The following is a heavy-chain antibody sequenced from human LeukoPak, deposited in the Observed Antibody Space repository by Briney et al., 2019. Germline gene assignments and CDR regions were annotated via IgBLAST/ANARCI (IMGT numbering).Heavy chain of an antibody. J-gene: IGHJ5*02. Sequence: GESLKISCKGSGYTFTTYWIGWVRQMPGKGLEWVGIIYPGDSDPRYSPSFQGHVTISADKSISTAYLQWSSLKASDTAMYYCARHSSVLNSFDPWGQGTLVTVSS. CDR2: IYPGDSDP. CDR3: ARHSSVLNSFDP. CDR1: GYTFTTYW. D-gene: IGHD3-22*01. V-gene: IGHV5-51*01.